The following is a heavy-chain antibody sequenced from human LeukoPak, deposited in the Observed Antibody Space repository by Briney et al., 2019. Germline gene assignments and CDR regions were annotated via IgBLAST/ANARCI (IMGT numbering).Heavy chain of an antibody. D-gene: IGHD4-17*01. Sequence: GGSLRLSCAAYGFTFSIYAMSWVRQAPGKGLEWVSAISGSGGSTYYADSVKGRFTISRDNSKNTLYLQMNSLRAEDTAVYYCAKTYGAGWFDPWGQGTLVTVSS. J-gene: IGHJ5*02. V-gene: IGHV3-23*01. CDR3: AKTYGAGWFDP. CDR2: ISGSGGST. CDR1: GFTFSIYA.